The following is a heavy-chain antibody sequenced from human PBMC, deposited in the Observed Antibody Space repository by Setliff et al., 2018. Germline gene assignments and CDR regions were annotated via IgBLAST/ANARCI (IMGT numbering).Heavy chain of an antibody. D-gene: IGHD2-21*01. J-gene: IGHJ4*02. CDR1: GGSISSSNW. CDR3: ARGLGNYADY. CDR2: IYHSGNT. Sequence: SETLSLTCAVSGGSISSSNWWSWVRQPPGKGLEWIGTIYHSGNTYYNPSLNSRLTISVDTSKNQFSLKLSSVTAADTSVYYCARGLGNYADYWGQGTLVTVSS. V-gene: IGHV4-4*02.